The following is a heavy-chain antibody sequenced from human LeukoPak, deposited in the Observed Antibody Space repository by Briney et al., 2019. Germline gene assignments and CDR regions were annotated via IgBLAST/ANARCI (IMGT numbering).Heavy chain of an antibody. CDR3: ARDSLVRRAYWFDP. V-gene: IGHV1-2*06. J-gene: IGHJ5*02. D-gene: IGHD1-26*01. CDR2: INPNSGGT. Sequence: GASVTVSCKASGYTFTGYYMHWVRQAPGQGLEWMGRINPNSGGTNYAQKFQGRVTMTRDTSISTAYMELSRLRSDDTAVYYCARDSLVRRAYWFDPWGQGTLVTVSS. CDR1: GYTFTGYY.